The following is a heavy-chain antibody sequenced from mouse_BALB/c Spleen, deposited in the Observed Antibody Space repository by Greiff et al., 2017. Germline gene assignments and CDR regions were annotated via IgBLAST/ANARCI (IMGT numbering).Heavy chain of an antibody. CDR2: ISSGGSYT. D-gene: IGHD1-1*01. J-gene: IGHJ2*01. V-gene: IGHV5-6*01. Sequence: EVKVVESGGDLVKPGGSLKLSCAASGFTFSSYGMSWVRQTPDKRLEWVATISSGGSYTYYPDSVKGRFTISRDNAKNTLYLQMSSLKSEDTAMYYCARHEGGGSSYDFDYGGQGTTLTVSS. CDR1: GFTFSSYG. CDR3: ARHEGGGSSYDFDY.